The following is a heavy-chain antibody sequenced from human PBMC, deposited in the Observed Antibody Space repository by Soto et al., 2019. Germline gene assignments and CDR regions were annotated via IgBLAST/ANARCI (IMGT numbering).Heavy chain of an antibody. V-gene: IGHV3-33*01. Sequence: PGGSLRLSCAASGFTFSSYGMHWVRQAPGKGLEWVAVIWYDGSNKYYADSVKGRFTISRDNSKNTLYLQMNSLRAEDTAVYYCARGRGDGQVTGDYWGQGTLVTVSS. CDR3: ARGRGDGQVTGDY. J-gene: IGHJ4*02. CDR2: IWYDGSNK. CDR1: GFTFSSYG. D-gene: IGHD3-10*01.